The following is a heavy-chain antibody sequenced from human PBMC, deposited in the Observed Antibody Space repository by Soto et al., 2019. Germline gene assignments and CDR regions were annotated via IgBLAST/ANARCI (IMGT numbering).Heavy chain of an antibody. J-gene: IGHJ4*02. CDR1: GFTFSDHY. V-gene: IGHV3-72*01. Sequence: EVQLVESGGSLVQPGGSLRLSCAASGFTFSDHYMEWVRQAPGKGLEWVGRIRNKANSYSTEYAASVKGRFTISRDDSMNSLYLQMNSLKTEDTAVFYCARDSGSYSRGLDYWGQGTPVTVSS. D-gene: IGHD1-26*01. CDR2: IRNKANSYST. CDR3: ARDSGSYSRGLDY.